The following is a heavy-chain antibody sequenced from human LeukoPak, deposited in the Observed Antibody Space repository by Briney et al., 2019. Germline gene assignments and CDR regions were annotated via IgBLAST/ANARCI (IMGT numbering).Heavy chain of an antibody. CDR1: GYTFINYY. J-gene: IGHJ6*02. D-gene: IGHD3-10*01. V-gene: IGHV1-46*01. Sequence: ASVKVSCKASGYTFINYYMHWVRQAPGQGLEWMGIINPSGGSATYAQKIQGRVTLTRDTSTSTVYMELSSLRSDDTSVYYCAREGYGSGRCLGMDVWGQGTTVTVSS. CDR3: AREGYGSGRCLGMDV. CDR2: INPSGGSA.